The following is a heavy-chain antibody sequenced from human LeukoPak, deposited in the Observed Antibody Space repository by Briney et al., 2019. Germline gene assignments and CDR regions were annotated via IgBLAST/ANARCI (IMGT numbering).Heavy chain of an antibody. Sequence: RGSLRLSCAASGVTFSSHGMNWVRQAPGKGLEWVSGISPNGVITYYADSVKGRFTISRDNSKGTVYLQMNSLRPEDTAVYYCAKDYGSENDSWGQGTLVTVSS. CDR3: AKDYGSENDS. J-gene: IGHJ4*02. CDR1: GVTFSSHG. D-gene: IGHD4-17*01. V-gene: IGHV3-23*01. CDR2: ISPNGVIT.